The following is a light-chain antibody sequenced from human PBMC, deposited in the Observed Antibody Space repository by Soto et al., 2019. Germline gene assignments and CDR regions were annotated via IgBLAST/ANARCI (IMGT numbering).Light chain of an antibody. CDR3: EQLKNHTFT. Sequence: DIQLTQSPSFLSASVHDRITITCRAGQDMGHSLAWYQQKPGKSPKLLIHSTSTLPGGGPSRFRGCAAVTEFTLSISELQPEDFATYFGEQLKNHTFTFGTGTKVAMK. V-gene: IGKV1-9*01. CDR1: QDMGHS. CDR2: STS. J-gene: IGKJ3*01.